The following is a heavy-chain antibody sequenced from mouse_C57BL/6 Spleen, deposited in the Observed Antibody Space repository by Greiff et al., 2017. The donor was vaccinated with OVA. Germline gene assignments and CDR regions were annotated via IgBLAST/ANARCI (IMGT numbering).Heavy chain of an antibody. V-gene: IGHV1-72*01. CDR2: IDPNSGGT. Sequence: VQLQQPGAELVKPGASVKLSCKASGYTFTSYWMHWVKQRPGRGLEWIGRIDPNSGGTKYNEKFKSKATLTVDKPSSTAYMQLSSLTSKDSAVYYCAKAYYSNWYFDVWGTGTTVTVSS. CDR1: GYTFTSYW. J-gene: IGHJ1*03. CDR3: AKAYYSNWYFDV. D-gene: IGHD2-5*01.